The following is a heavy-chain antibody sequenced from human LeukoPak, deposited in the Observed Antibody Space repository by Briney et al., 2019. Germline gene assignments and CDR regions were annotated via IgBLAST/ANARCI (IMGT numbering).Heavy chain of an antibody. Sequence: GASVKVSCKASGYTFTSYDINWVRQATGQGLEWMGWMNPNSGNTGYAQKFQGRVTITRNTSISTAYMELSSLRSEDTAVYYCARAGYCSRTSCYTVDWGQGTLVTVSS. CDR2: MNPNSGNT. J-gene: IGHJ4*02. CDR1: GYTFTSYD. CDR3: ARAGYCSRTSCYTVD. V-gene: IGHV1-8*03. D-gene: IGHD2-2*02.